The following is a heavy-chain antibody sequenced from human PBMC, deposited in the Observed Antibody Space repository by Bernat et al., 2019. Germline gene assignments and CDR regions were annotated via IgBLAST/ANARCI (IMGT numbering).Heavy chain of an antibody. CDR2: IYHSGST. CDR3: ARTSRRGYYDSSGYYYFDY. CDR1: GGSISSSNW. J-gene: IGHJ4*02. D-gene: IGHD3-22*01. V-gene: IGHV4-4*02. Sequence: QVQLQESGPGLVKPSGTLSLTCAVSGGSISSSNWWSWVRQPPGKGLEWIGEIYHSGSTNYNPSLKSRVTISVDKSKNQFSLKLSSVIAADTAVYYCARTSRRGYYDSSGYYYFDYWGQGTLVTVSS.